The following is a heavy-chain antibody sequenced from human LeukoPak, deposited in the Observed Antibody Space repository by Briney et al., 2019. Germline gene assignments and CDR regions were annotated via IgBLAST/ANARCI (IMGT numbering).Heavy chain of an antibody. Sequence: ASVKVSCKASGYTFTSYDINWVRQATGQGLEWMGWMNPNSGNTGYAQKFQGRVTMTRNTSISTAYMELSSLRSEDTAVYYCARGRMVRGVIITLQYYFDYWGQGTLVTVSS. CDR2: MNPNSGNT. CDR1: GYTFTSYD. D-gene: IGHD3-10*01. J-gene: IGHJ4*02. V-gene: IGHV1-8*01. CDR3: ARGRMVRGVIITLQYYFDY.